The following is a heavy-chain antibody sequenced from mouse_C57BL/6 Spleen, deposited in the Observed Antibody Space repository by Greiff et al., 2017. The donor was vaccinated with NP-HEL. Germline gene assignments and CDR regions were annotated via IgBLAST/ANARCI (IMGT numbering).Heavy chain of an antibody. V-gene: IGHV6-3*01. CDR3: TGGRRGFAY. CDR2: IRLKSDNYAT. CDR1: GFTFSNYW. J-gene: IGHJ3*01. Sequence: VKVEESGGGLVQPGGSMKLSCVASGFTFSNYWMNWVRQSPEKGLEWVAQIRLKSDNYATHYAESVKGRFTISRDDSKSSVYLQMNNLRAEDTGIYYCTGGRRGFAYWGQGTLVTVSA.